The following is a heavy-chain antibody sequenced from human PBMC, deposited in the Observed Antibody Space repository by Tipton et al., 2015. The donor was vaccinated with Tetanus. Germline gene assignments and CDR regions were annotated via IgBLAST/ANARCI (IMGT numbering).Heavy chain of an antibody. Sequence: VQLVQSGAEVKNPGASVKVSCKASGYTFTAYGLNWVRQAAGRGFEWMGWLNPKTGSTAYAQKFQGRVSVTTDTSISTAYMELSSLRFDDTAVYYCASGSAIRHGLDVWGHGTTVTVYS. CDR3: ASGSAIRHGLDV. J-gene: IGHJ6*02. V-gene: IGHV1-8*01. CDR1: GYTFTAYG. CDR2: LNPKTGST. D-gene: IGHD2-2*01.